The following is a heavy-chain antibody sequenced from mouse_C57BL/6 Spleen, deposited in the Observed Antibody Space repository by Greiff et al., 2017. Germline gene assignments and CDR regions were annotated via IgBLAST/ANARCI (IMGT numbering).Heavy chain of an antibody. Sequence: EVHLVESGGGLVKPGGSLKLSCAASGFTFSSYTMSWVRQTPEKRLEWVATISGGGGNTYYPDSVKGRFPISRDNAKYTLYLQMRSLRSEDTALYYCARHEPLVPFAYWGQGTLVTVSA. CDR1: GFTFSSYT. CDR2: ISGGGGNT. CDR3: ARHEPLVPFAY. V-gene: IGHV5-9*01. J-gene: IGHJ3*01.